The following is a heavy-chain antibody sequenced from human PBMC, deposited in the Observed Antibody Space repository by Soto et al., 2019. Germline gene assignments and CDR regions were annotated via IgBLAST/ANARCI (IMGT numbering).Heavy chain of an antibody. Sequence: PGGSLRLSCTASGFTLSEHYMSWIRQAPGKGLEWIGYSSNSGSFTRYADSVKGRFSISRDNAKNSLYLQINSLRGDDTAIYYCVKSGDNYNALDYCGQGTKVTVYS. J-gene: IGHJ4*02. D-gene: IGHD1-1*01. CDR2: SSNSGSFT. CDR3: VKSGDNYNALDY. CDR1: GFTLSEHY. V-gene: IGHV3-11*06.